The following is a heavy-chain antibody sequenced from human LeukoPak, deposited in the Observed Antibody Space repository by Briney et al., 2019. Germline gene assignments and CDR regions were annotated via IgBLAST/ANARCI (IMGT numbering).Heavy chain of an antibody. CDR3: ARELIWGSGAGDY. D-gene: IGHD7-27*01. V-gene: IGHV3-21*01. CDR1: GFTFSSYS. Sequence: GGSLRLSCAASGFTFSSYSMNWVRQAPGKGLEWVSSISSSSSYIYYADSVKGRFTISRDNAKNSLYLQMNSLRAEDTAVYYCARELIWGSGAGDYWGQGTLVTVSS. CDR2: ISSSSSYI. J-gene: IGHJ4*02.